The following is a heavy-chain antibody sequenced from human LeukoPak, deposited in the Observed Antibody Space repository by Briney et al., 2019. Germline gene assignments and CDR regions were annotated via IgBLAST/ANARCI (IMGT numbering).Heavy chain of an antibody. CDR3: TAGLYDTRGVDH. J-gene: IGHJ4*02. V-gene: IGHV3-7*05. CDR2: INQDGSEK. Sequence: SGGSLRLSCAASGFTFSSYWMSWVRQAPGKGLEWVANINQDGSEKNYVDSVKGRFTISRDNAKNSLYLQMNSLRAEDTAVYYCTAGLYDTRGVDHWGQGTLVTVSS. D-gene: IGHD3-22*01. CDR1: GFTFSSYW.